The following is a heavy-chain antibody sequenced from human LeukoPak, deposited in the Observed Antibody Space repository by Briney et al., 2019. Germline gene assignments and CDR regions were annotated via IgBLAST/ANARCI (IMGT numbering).Heavy chain of an antibody. J-gene: IGHJ6*02. CDR1: GYIFTNYF. D-gene: IGHD2-2*01. V-gene: IGHV1-46*01. CDR3: ARDYQKVMDKRAGYYGMDV. CDR2: INPSSGDT. Sequence: ASVKVSCKTSGYIFTNYFMHWVRRAPGLGLEWMALINPSSGDTTYAQKFQDRLTMTRDTSTSTVYMELSSLRSEDTAVYYCARDYQKVMDKRAGYYGMDVWGQGTTVTVSS.